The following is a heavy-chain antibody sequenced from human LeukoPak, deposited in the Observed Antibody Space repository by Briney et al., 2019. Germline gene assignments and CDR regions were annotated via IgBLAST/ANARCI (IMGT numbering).Heavy chain of an antibody. J-gene: IGHJ4*02. Sequence: GGSLRLSCAASGFSFSAYWMTWARQAPGTGLEWVANINPAGSETYYVDPVKGRFSISRDNAKNLVYLQMNSLRAEDTAVYHCARFGYVAAVDVWGQGTPVTVSS. V-gene: IGHV3-7*01. CDR2: INPAGSET. D-gene: IGHD2-15*01. CDR1: GFSFSAYW. CDR3: ARFGYVAAVDV.